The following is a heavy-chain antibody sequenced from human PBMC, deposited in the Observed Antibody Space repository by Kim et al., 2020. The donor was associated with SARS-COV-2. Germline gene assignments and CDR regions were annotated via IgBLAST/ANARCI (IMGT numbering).Heavy chain of an antibody. Sequence: SETLSLTCTVSGGSISSSSYYWGWIRQPPGKGLEWIGSIYYSGSTYYNPSLKSRVTISVDTSKNQFSLKLSSVTAADTAVYYCARNDMYGSSGPGDYWGQGTLVTVSS. V-gene: IGHV4-39*07. CDR3: ARNDMYGSSGPGDY. J-gene: IGHJ4*02. D-gene: IGHD6-19*01. CDR2: IYYSGST. CDR1: GGSISSSSYY.